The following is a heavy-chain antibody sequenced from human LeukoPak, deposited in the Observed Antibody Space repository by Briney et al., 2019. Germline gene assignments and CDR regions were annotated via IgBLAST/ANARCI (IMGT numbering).Heavy chain of an antibody. CDR3: ARETTRYGGNSGLAY. CDR1: GGSISSYY. D-gene: IGHD4-23*01. J-gene: IGHJ4*02. V-gene: IGHV4-4*07. CDR2: IYTSGST. Sequence: SETLSLTCTVSGGSISSYYWSWIRQPAGKGLEWIGRIYTSGSTNYNPSLKSRVTISVDTSKNQFSLKLSSVTAADTAVYYCARETTRYGGNSGLAYWGQGTLVTVSS.